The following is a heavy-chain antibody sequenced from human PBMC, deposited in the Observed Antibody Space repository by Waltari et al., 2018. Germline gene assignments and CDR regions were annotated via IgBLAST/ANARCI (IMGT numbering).Heavy chain of an antibody. CDR3: AGDRAIGLFFDY. J-gene: IGHJ4*02. CDR2: VHHSGKT. Sequence: QVQLQESGQGLVKPSGTLSLTCAVSGDSISGNYWWSWVRQSPEKGLEWIGQVHHSGKTHYNPSLQSRVTISVDRRKNQFSLNLNSVTAADTAVYYCAGDRAIGLFFDYWGRGTLVTVSS. V-gene: IGHV4-4*02. D-gene: IGHD2-2*01. CDR1: GDSISGNYW.